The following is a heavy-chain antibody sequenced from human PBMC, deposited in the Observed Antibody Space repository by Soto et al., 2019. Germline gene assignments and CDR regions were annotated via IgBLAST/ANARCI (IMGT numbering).Heavy chain of an antibody. CDR2: ISYDGSNK. J-gene: IGHJ4*02. V-gene: IGHV3-30*18. CDR1: GFTFSSYG. CDR3: AKNLRGFTAYPDGYFAY. D-gene: IGHD3-10*01. Sequence: GGSLRLSCAASGFTFSSYGMHWVRQAPGKGLEWVAVISYDGSNKYYADSVKGRFTISRDNSKNTLYLQMNSLRAEDTAVYYCAKNLRGFTAYPDGYFAYWGQGTLVTVSS.